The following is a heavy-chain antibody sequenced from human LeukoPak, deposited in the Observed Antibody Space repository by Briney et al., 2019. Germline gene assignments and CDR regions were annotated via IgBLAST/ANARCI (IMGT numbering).Heavy chain of an antibody. CDR3: ARDSSGFVTDY. CDR2: IYTSGSS. V-gene: IGHV4-4*07. Sequence: SSETLSLTCTVSGGSISSYYWSWIRQPAGKGLEWIGRIYTSGSSNYNPSLKSRVTMSVDTSTNQFSLKLSSVTAADTAVYYCARDSSGFVTDYWGQGTLVTVSS. J-gene: IGHJ4*02. D-gene: IGHD3-22*01. CDR1: GGSISSYY.